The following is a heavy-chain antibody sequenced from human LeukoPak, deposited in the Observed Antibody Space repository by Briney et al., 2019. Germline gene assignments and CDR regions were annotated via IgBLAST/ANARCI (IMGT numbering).Heavy chain of an antibody. CDR3: ARDREYSSGWYSNDAFDI. CDR1: GFTFSSYG. Sequence: GGSLRLSCAASGFTFSSYGMHWVRQAPGKGLEWVAVIWYDGSNKYYADSVKGRFTISRDNSKNTLYLQMNSLRAEDTAVYYCARDREYSSGWYSNDAFDIWGQGTMVTVSS. CDR2: IWYDGSNK. D-gene: IGHD6-19*01. V-gene: IGHV3-33*08. J-gene: IGHJ3*02.